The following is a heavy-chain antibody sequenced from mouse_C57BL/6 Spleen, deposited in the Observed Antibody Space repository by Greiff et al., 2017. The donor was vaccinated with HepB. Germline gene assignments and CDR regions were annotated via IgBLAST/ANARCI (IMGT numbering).Heavy chain of an antibody. CDR3: AKIYYGSSYWYFDV. Sequence: EVMLVESGGGLVKPGGSLKLSCAASGFTFSDYGMHWVRQGPEKGLEWVAYISSGSSTIYYADTVKGRFTISRDNAKNTLFLQMTSLRSEDTAMYYCAKIYYGSSYWYFDVWGTGTTVTVSS. D-gene: IGHD1-1*01. CDR1: GFTFSDYG. J-gene: IGHJ1*03. CDR2: ISSGSSTI. V-gene: IGHV5-17*01.